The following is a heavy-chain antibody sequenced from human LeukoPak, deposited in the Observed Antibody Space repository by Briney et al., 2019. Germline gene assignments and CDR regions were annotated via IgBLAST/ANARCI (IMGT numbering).Heavy chain of an antibody. V-gene: IGHV3-74*01. Sequence: GGSLRLSCAASEFTFSNYWMHWVRQAPGKGLVWVSRINSDGSSTSYADSVKGRFTISRDNAKNTLYLQMNSLGVEDTAVYYCARGFTIFGVVNDGFDIWGQGTTVTVSS. D-gene: IGHD3-3*01. J-gene: IGHJ3*02. CDR2: INSDGSST. CDR3: ARGFTIFGVVNDGFDI. CDR1: EFTFSNYW.